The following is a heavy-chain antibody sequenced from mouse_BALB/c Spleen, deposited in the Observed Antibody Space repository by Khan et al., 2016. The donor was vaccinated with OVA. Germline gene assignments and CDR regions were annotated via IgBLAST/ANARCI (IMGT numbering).Heavy chain of an antibody. J-gene: IGHJ1*01. CDR3: AHPSGDPGIFDG. CDR2: IAPVNGNT. D-gene: IGHD6-1*01. V-gene: IGHV14-3*02. CDR1: GFNIKDTY. Sequence: EVQLQQSGAQLVKPGASVKLSCTASGFNIKDTYMHWVKERPEQGLEWIGRIAPVNGNTKYDPTFQGKATITADTSSNTSYLQLSSLTSEDTAVYSGAHPSGDPGIFDGWGAGTTATVPS.